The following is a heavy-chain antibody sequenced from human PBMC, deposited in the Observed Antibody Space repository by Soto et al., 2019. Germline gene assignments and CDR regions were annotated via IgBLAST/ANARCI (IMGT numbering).Heavy chain of an antibody. CDR1: GGSISSSSYY. V-gene: IGHV4-39*01. Sequence: ETLSLTCTVSGGSISSSSYYWGWIRQPPGKGLEWVGSIYYSGSTYYNPSLKSRVTISVDTSKNQFSLKLSSVTAADTAVYYCARHNFVVVVAAETTTFDPWGQGTLVTVSS. J-gene: IGHJ5*02. D-gene: IGHD2-15*01. CDR3: ARHNFVVVVAAETTTFDP. CDR2: IYYSGST.